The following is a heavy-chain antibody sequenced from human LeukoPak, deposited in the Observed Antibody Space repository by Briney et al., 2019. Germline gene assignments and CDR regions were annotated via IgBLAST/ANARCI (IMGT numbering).Heavy chain of an antibody. D-gene: IGHD3-22*01. CDR3: ARRGYYDTSGYFGAYDI. J-gene: IGHJ3*02. Sequence: PSETLSLTCTVSGGSISSPSNYWTWLRQHPGKGLEWIGYIYYSGSAYYNPSLKSRITISVDTSKNQFSLKLTSVTAADAAVFYCARRGYYDTSGYFGAYDIWGQGTMVAVSS. CDR2: IYYSGSA. CDR1: GGSISSPSNY. V-gene: IGHV4-31*03.